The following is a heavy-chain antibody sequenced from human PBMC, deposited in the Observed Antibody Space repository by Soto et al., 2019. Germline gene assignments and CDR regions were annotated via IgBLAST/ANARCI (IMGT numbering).Heavy chain of an antibody. CDR3: VRPLLGSAWYY. J-gene: IGHJ4*02. Sequence: GGSLRLSCAASGFTFSSYSMNWVRQAPGKGLEWVSHISSSSSTIYYADSVKGRFAISRDNAKNSLYLQMNSLRADDTAVYYCVRPLLGSAWYYWGQGTLVTVSS. CDR1: GFTFSSYS. D-gene: IGHD6-19*01. CDR2: ISSSSSTI. V-gene: IGHV3-48*01.